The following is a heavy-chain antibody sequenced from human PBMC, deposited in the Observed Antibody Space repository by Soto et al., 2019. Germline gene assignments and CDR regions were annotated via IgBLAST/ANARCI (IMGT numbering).Heavy chain of an antibody. D-gene: IGHD3-10*01. J-gene: IGHJ4*02. CDR2: ISAYNGNT. CDR3: ARDRPVRGVIITPGY. Sequence: ASVKVSCKASGYTFTSYGISWVRQAPGQGLEWMGWISAYNGNTNYAQKLQGRVTMTTDTSTSTAYMELRSLRSDDTAVYYCARDRPVRGVIITPGYWGQGTLVTVSS. CDR1: GYTFTSYG. V-gene: IGHV1-18*01.